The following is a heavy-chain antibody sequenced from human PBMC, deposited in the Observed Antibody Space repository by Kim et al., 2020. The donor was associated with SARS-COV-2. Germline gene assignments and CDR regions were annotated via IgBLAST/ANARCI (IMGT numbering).Heavy chain of an antibody. CDR3: AREELITIFGVVTKEAYWFDP. D-gene: IGHD3-3*01. CDR1: GFTFSSYW. J-gene: IGHJ5*02. CDR2: INSDGSST. V-gene: IGHV3-74*01. Sequence: GGSLRLSCAASGFTFSSYWMHWVRQAPGKGLVWVSRINSDGSSTSYADSVKGRFTISRDNAKNTLYLQMNSLRAEDTAVYYCAREELITIFGVVTKEAYWFDPWGQGTLVTVSA.